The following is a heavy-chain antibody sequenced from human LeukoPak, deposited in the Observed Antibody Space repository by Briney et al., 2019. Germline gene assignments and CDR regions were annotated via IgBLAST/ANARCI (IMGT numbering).Heavy chain of an antibody. J-gene: IGHJ3*02. D-gene: IGHD2-15*01. CDR2: IIPIFGTA. CDR3: AMGVTRKVVVAAPDAFDI. CDR1: GGTFSSYA. V-gene: IGHV1-69*13. Sequence: SVKVSCKASGGTFSSYAISWVRQAPGQGLEWMGGIIPIFGTANYAQKFQGRATITADESTSTAYMELSSLRSEDTAVYYCAMGVTRKVVVAAPDAFDIWGQGTMVTVSS.